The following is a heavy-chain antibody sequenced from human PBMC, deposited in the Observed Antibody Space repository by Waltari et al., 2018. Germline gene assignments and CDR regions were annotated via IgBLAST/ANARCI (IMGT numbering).Heavy chain of an antibody. J-gene: IGHJ4*02. CDR1: GYTVTELS. D-gene: IGHD3-10*01. V-gene: IGHV1-24*01. CDR2: FDPDDSVS. CDR3: ATLVDYGSGSYYPLGY. Sequence: QLQLVQSGAEVKKPGASVKVSCKVSGYTVTELSMHWGRQAPGKGLEWRGGFDPDDSVSIYAQKFQGIVTMIEDTATDTAYMDLSSLTSEDTAVYYCATLVDYGSGSYYPLGYWGQGTLVTVSS.